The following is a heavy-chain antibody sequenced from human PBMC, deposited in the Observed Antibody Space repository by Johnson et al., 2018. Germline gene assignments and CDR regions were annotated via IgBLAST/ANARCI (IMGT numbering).Heavy chain of an antibody. CDR2: ISPSGNN. D-gene: IGHD2-8*01. V-gene: IGHV4-34*01. CDR1: GDSISNYY. Sequence: QVQLQQWGAGLLKPSETLSLTCAVYGDSISNYYWTWIRQPPGKGLEWIGEISPSGNNNYNPSLKSRVTVSLDPSKNQLSLNLSSVAAADTAGYYCSKTVYLTNGVCSIYYYYYYMDVWSKGTTVTVSS. CDR3: SKTVYLTNGVCSIYYYYYYMDV. J-gene: IGHJ6*03.